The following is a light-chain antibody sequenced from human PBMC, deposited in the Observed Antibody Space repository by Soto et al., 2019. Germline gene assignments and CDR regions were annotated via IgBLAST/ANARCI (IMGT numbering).Light chain of an antibody. CDR1: QSVSSN. J-gene: IGKJ1*01. V-gene: IGKV3-15*01. CDR3: HHYNNWPPGT. Sequence: EIEMTQSPATLSVSPGERATLSCRASQSVSSNLAWYQQKPGQAPRLLIYGASTRATGIPARFSGSGSGTEFTLTIGSLQSADFAVYYCHHYNNWPPGTCGQGTNVDIK. CDR2: GAS.